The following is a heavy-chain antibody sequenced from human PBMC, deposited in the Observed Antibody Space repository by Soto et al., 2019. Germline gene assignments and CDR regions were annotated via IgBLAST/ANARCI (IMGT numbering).Heavy chain of an antibody. Sequence: SETLSLTCTVSGGSISSYYWSWIRQPPGKGLEWIGYIYYSGSTNYNPSLKSRVTISVDTSKNQFSLKLSSVTAADTAVYYCARESQYKDTATTPYLDYWGQGPLVTVSS. CDR3: ARESQYKDTATTPYLDY. J-gene: IGHJ4*01. D-gene: IGHD4-17*01. CDR1: GGSISSYY. CDR2: IYYSGST. V-gene: IGHV4-59*01.